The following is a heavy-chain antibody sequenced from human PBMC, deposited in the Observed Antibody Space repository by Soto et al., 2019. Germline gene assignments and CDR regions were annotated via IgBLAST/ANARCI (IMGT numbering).Heavy chain of an antibody. J-gene: IGHJ6*02. Sequence: GGSLRLSCAASGFTFSSYSMNWVRQAPGKGLEWVSSISSSSSYIYYADSVKGRFTISRDNAKNSLYLQMNSLRAEDTAVYYCARDKGNLWFGELSSYYYYGMDVWGQGTTVTVSS. CDR2: ISSSSSYI. CDR3: ARDKGNLWFGELSSYYYYGMDV. D-gene: IGHD3-10*01. CDR1: GFTFSSYS. V-gene: IGHV3-21*01.